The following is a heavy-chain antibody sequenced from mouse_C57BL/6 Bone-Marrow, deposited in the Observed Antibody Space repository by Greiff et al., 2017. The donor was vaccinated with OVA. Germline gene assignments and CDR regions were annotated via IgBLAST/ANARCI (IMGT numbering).Heavy chain of an antibody. CDR2: IDPSDSYT. Sequence: QVQLQQPGAELVKPGASVKLSCKASGYTFTSYWMQWVKQRPGQGLEWIGEIDPSDSYTNYNQKFKGKATLTVDTSSSTAYMQLSSLTSEDSAVYYYARKGWGQLRPYWGQGTTLTVSS. V-gene: IGHV1-50*01. CDR3: ARKGWGQLRPY. CDR1: GYTFTSYW. J-gene: IGHJ2*01. D-gene: IGHD3-2*02.